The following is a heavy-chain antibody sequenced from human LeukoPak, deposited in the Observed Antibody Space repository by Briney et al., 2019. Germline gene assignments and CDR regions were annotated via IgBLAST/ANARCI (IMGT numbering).Heavy chain of an antibody. CDR3: AELGITMIGGV. V-gene: IGHV3-7*01. J-gene: IGHJ6*04. Sequence: GGSLRLSCAASGFTFSNYWMTWVRQAPGKGLEWVANIKRDGSEKHYVDSVKGRFTISRDNAKNSLYLQMNSLRAEDTAVYYCAELGITMIGGVWGKGTAVTISS. CDR2: IKRDGSEK. CDR1: GFTFSNYW. D-gene: IGHD3-10*02.